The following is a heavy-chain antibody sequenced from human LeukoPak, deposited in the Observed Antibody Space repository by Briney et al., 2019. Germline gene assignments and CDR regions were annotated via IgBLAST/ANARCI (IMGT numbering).Heavy chain of an antibody. V-gene: IGHV1-69*13. CDR3: ARASRYFDWLFLDAFDI. Sequence: SVKVSCKASGGTFSNYGISWVRQAPRQGLEWMGGINAIFGTTNYARKFQGRLTITADESTSAASLDLSSLTSEDTAVYYCARASRYFDWLFLDAFDIWGQGTMVTVSS. D-gene: IGHD3-9*01. J-gene: IGHJ3*02. CDR2: INAIFGTT. CDR1: GGTFSNYG.